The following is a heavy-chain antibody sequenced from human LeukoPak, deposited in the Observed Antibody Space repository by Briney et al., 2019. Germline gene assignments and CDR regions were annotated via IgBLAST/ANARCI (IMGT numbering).Heavy chain of an antibody. CDR3: AKDIIAAAGTVDYYYYGMDV. D-gene: IGHD6-13*01. J-gene: IGHJ6*02. CDR1: GFHFNSYW. CDR2: IKEDGSEK. V-gene: IGHV3-7*03. Sequence: GGSLRLSCAASGFHFNSYWMSWVRQAPGRGLEWVANIKEDGSEKFYVDSVKGRFTISRNNAKNSLFLQMNSLRAEDTALYYCAKDIIAAAGTVDYYYYGMDVWGQGTTVTVSS.